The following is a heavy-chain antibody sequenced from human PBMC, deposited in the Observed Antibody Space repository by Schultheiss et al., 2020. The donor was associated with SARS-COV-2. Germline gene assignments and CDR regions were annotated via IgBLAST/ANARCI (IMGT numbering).Heavy chain of an antibody. Sequence: GGSLRLSCAASGFTFDDYGMSWVRQAPGKGLEWVSGINWNGGSTGYADSVKGRFTISRDNAKNSLYLQMNSLRAEDTAVYYCAAHLLGYYAMDVWGQGTTVTVSS. CDR3: AAHLLGYYAMDV. V-gene: IGHV3-20*04. D-gene: IGHD3-16*01. J-gene: IGHJ6*02. CDR1: GFTFDDYG. CDR2: INWNGGST.